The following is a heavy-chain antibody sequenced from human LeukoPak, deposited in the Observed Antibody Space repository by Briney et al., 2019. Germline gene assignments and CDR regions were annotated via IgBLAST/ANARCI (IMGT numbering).Heavy chain of an antibody. CDR1: GDSISTSNSY. Sequence: SETLSLTCTVSGDSISTSNSYWGRIRQPPGKGLEWIGNIYHSGSTYSNPSLKSRVIISVDTSKNQFSLKLSSVTAADTAVYWCARGAFGVLLSAFDIWGQGTMVTVSS. D-gene: IGHD3-3*01. J-gene: IGHJ3*02. V-gene: IGHV4-39*01. CDR2: IYHSGST. CDR3: ARGAFGVLLSAFDI.